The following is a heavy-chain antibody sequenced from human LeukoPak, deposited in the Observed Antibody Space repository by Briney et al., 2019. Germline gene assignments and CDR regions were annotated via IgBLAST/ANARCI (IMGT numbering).Heavy chain of an antibody. D-gene: IGHD6-13*01. CDR2: IHYTGST. Sequence: PSETLSLTCTVSGGSIRSYYWSWIQQPPGKGLEWIGYIHYTGSTNYNPSLKSRVTISVDTSKNQFSLQLSSVTATDTAVYFCARHSSSWYPDYWGQGTLVTVSS. V-gene: IGHV4-59*08. J-gene: IGHJ4*02. CDR1: GGSIRSYY. CDR3: ARHSSSWYPDY.